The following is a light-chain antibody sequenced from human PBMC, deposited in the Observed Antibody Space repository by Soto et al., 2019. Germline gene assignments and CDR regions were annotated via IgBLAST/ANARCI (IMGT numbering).Light chain of an antibody. CDR3: FSYTSSGNYV. J-gene: IGLJ1*01. CDR1: SSDVGNYKY. CDR2: EVS. Sequence: QSALTHPASVCWSPGQAITISCTGTSSDVGNYKYVSWYQQHPGKAPKLMIYEVSNRPSGVSNRFSGSKSGNTASLTISGLQAEEETDYYCFSYTSSGNYVFGTGTKVTAL. V-gene: IGLV2-14*01.